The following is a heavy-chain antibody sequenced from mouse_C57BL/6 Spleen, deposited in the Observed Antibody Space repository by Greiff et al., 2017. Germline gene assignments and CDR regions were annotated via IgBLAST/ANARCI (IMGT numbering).Heavy chain of an antibody. CDR1: GFNIKNTY. CDR3: ARGKHREYYCDD. J-gene: IGHJ2*01. Sequence: VQLQQSVAELVRPGASVKLSCTASGFNIKNTYMHWVKQRPEQGLEWIGRFVPANGNTTSAPKFQGQATITAYTSSNTAYLQHSSLTSEDTAIYYCARGKHREYYCDDAGKGTTLTVAS. D-gene: IGHD3-1*01. CDR2: FVPANGNT. V-gene: IGHV14-3*01.